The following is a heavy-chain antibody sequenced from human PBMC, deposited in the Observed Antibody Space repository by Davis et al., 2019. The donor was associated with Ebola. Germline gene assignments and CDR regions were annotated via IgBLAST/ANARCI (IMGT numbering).Heavy chain of an antibody. V-gene: IGHV1-46*01. J-gene: IGHJ5*02. CDR2: INPSGGST. CDR3: ARENDIVVVPAAPPGGWFDP. CDR1: GYTFTSYY. D-gene: IGHD2-2*01. Sequence: AASVKVSCKASGYTFTSYYMHWVRQAPGQGLEWMGIINPSGGSTSYAQKFHGRVTMTRDTSTRTVYMELSSLRSEHTAVYYCARENDIVVVPAAPPGGWFDPWGQGTLVTVSS.